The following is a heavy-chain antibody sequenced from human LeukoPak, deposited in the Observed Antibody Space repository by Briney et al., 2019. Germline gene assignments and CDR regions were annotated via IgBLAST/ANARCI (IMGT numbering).Heavy chain of an antibody. V-gene: IGHV1-3*03. CDR3: ARALSGSSSRLFDY. Sequence: GASVKVSCKASGYTFTSYAMHWVRQAPGQRLEWMGWINAGNGNTKYSQEFQGRVTITRDTSASTAYMELSSLRSEDMAVYYCARALSGSSSRLFDYWGQGTLVTVSS. J-gene: IGHJ4*02. CDR1: GYTFTSYA. CDR2: INAGNGNT. D-gene: IGHD6-6*01.